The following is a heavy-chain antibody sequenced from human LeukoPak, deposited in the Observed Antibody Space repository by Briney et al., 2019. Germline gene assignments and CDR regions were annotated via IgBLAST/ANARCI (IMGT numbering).Heavy chain of an antibody. V-gene: IGHV4-34*01. CDR2: INHSGST. CDR1: GGSFSGYY. Sequence: PSETLSLTCAVYGGSFSGYYWSWIRQPPGKGLEWIGEINHSGSTNYNPSLKRRITISVDTSTNQFSLKLSTVTAADTAVYYCASGRTVTRFDPRGLGTLVTVSS. D-gene: IGHD4-17*01. J-gene: IGHJ5*02. CDR3: ASGRTVTRFDP.